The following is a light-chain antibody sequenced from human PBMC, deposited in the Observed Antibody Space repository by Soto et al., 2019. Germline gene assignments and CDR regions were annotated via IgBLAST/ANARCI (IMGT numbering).Light chain of an antibody. J-gene: IGKJ4*01. CDR3: QPGSNCPPALT. V-gene: IGKV3-11*01. Sequence: EIVLTQSPATLSLSPGERATLSCRASQSVSSYLAWYQQKPGQAPRLLIYDASNRATGIPPRFSGSESGTGFTLTISSLEPEDFVVYYCQPGSNCPPALTIGGVTNV. CDR1: QSVSSY. CDR2: DAS.